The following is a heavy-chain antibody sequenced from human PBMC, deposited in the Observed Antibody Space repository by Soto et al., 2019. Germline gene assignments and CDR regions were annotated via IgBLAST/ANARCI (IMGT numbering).Heavy chain of an antibody. J-gene: IGHJ4*02. CDR3: ARETSIAARSDY. V-gene: IGHV3-21*01. D-gene: IGHD6-6*01. Sequence: PGGSLRLSCAASGFTFSSYSMNWVRQAPGKGLEWVSSISSSSSYIYYADSVKGRFTISRDNAKNSLYLQMNSLRAEDTAVYYCARETSIAARSDYWGQGTLVTVSS. CDR2: ISSSSSYI. CDR1: GFTFSSYS.